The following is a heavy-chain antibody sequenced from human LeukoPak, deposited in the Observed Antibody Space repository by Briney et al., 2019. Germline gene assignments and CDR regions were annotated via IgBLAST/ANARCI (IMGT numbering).Heavy chain of an antibody. CDR1: GFTFRNHG. Sequence: PGGSLRLSCEASGFTFRNHGMHWVRQAPGKGLEWVAVIWYDGSNKEYADSVKGRFTISRDNPKNTLYLQMNSLRVEDTAVYYCVRDTRSYYLDYWGQGTPVTVSS. CDR3: VRDTRSYYLDY. V-gene: IGHV3-33*01. CDR2: IWYDGSNK. J-gene: IGHJ4*02. D-gene: IGHD1-26*01.